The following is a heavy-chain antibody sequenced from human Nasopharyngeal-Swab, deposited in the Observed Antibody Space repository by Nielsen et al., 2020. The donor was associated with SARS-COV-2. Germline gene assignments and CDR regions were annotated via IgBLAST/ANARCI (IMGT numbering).Heavy chain of an antibody. V-gene: IGHV3-21*01. CDR3: ARDLLSSWRAIGNWYFDL. CDR2: VSSTSTYI. D-gene: IGHD6-13*01. J-gene: IGHJ2*01. Sequence: RQCPGKGQERVSSVSSTSTYIYYADSVKGRFTISRDNAENSLYLQMNSLRAEDTAVYYCARDLLSSWRAIGNWYFDLWGRGTLVTVSS.